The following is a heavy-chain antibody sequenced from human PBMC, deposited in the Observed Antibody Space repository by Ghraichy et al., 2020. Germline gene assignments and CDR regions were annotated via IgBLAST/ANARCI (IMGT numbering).Heavy chain of an antibody. CDR1: GGSFSGYY. CDR3: ARHKAVAGTGLDY. D-gene: IGHD6-19*01. J-gene: IGHJ4*02. V-gene: IGHV4-34*01. Sequence: ETLSLTCAVYGGSFSGYYWSWIRQPPGKGLEWIGEINHSGSTNYNPSLKSRVTISVDTSKNQFSLKLSSVTAADTAVYYCARHKAVAGTGLDYWGQGTLVTVSS. CDR2: INHSGST.